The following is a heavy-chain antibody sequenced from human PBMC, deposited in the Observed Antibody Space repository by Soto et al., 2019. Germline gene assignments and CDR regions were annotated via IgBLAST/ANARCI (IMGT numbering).Heavy chain of an antibody. CDR1: GYTFTSYA. Sequence: GASVKVSCKASGYTFTSYAMRWVRQAPGQGLEWMGGIIPIFGTANYAQKFQGRVTITADESTSTAYMELSSLRSEDTAVYYCATRPDYRFAFDIWGQGTMVT. J-gene: IGHJ3*02. CDR2: IIPIFGTA. D-gene: IGHD3-16*02. CDR3: ATRPDYRFAFDI. V-gene: IGHV1-69*13.